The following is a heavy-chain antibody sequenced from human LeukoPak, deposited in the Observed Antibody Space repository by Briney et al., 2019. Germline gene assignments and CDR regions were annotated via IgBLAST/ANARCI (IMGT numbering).Heavy chain of an antibody. D-gene: IGHD3-9*01. Sequence: SETLSLTCTVSSGSISTSNYYWSWIRQPPGKGLEWIGEINHSGSTNYNPSLKSRVTISVDTSKNQFSLKLSSVTAADTAVYYCARSLGVLRYFDWFKNDDAFDIWGQGTMVTVSS. CDR2: INHSGST. CDR1: SGSISTSNYY. J-gene: IGHJ3*02. V-gene: IGHV4-39*07. CDR3: ARSLGVLRYFDWFKNDDAFDI.